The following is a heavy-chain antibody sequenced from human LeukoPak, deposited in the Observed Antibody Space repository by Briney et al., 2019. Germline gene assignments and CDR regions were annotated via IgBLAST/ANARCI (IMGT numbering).Heavy chain of an antibody. V-gene: IGHV4-4*02. CDR2: IYHSGST. CDR1: GGSISSSNW. Sequence: PSETLSLTRAVSGGSISSSNWWSWVRQPPGKGLEWIGEIYHSGSTNYNPSLKSRVTISVDKSKNQFSLKPSSVTAADTAVYYCARRPGIAVAGARPFDYWGQGTLVTVSS. J-gene: IGHJ4*02. D-gene: IGHD6-19*01. CDR3: ARRPGIAVAGARPFDY.